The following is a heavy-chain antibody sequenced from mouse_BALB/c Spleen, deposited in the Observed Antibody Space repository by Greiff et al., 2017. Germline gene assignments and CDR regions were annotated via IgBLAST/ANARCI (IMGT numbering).Heavy chain of an antibody. Sequence: VQLQQSGPELVKPGASVKISCKASGYSFTGYYMHWVKQSHVKSLEWIGRINPYNGATSYNQNFKDKASLTVDKSSSTAYMELHSLTSEDSAVYYCARGHYDYDEKDGHYAMDYWGQGTSVTVSS. V-gene: IGHV1-31*01. CDR2: INPYNGAT. D-gene: IGHD2-4*01. CDR3: ARGHYDYDEKDGHYAMDY. CDR1: GYSFTGYY. J-gene: IGHJ4*01.